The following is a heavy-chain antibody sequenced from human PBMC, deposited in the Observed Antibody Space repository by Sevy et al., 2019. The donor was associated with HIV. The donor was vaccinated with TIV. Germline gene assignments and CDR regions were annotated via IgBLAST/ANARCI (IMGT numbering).Heavy chain of an antibody. V-gene: IGHV1-69*13. J-gene: IGHJ4*02. CDR2: IIPIFGTA. CDR1: GGTFSSYA. D-gene: IGHD1-1*01. CDR3: AGNDGERYYLDY. Sequence: ASMKVSCKASGGTFSSYAISWVRQAPGQGLEWMGGIIPIFGTANYAQKFQGRVTITADESTSTAYMELSSLRSEDTAVYYCAGNDGERYYLDYWGQGTLVTVSS.